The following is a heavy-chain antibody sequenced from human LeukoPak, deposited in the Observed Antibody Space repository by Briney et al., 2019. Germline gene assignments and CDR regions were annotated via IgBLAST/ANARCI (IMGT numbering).Heavy chain of an antibody. D-gene: IGHD2-15*01. CDR3: XXXYFGSWFDP. J-gene: IGHJ5*02. CDR2: IYYSGST. CDR1: GGSISSYY. Sequence: SETLSLTCTVSGGSISSYYWSWIRQPPGKGLEWIGYIYYSGSTNYNPSLKSRVTISVDTSKNQFSLKLSSVTAADTAVYYCXXXYFGSWFDPWGQGTLVTVSS. V-gene: IGHV4-59*01.